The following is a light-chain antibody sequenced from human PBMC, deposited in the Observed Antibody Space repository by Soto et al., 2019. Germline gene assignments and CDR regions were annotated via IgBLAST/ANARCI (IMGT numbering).Light chain of an antibody. CDR3: QKYESSVT. CDR2: GAS. Sequence: EIVLTQSPGTLSLSPGEAATLSCRASESLGTYLAWYQQKPGQAPRLVIYGASSRATGIPDRFSGSGSGTDFTLAISRLEPEDFAVYYCQKYESSVTFGGGTKVDIK. V-gene: IGKV3-20*01. CDR1: ESLGTY. J-gene: IGKJ4*01.